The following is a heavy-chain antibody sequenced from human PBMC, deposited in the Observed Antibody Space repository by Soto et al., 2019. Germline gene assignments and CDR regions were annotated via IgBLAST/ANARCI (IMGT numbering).Heavy chain of an antibody. J-gene: IGHJ4*02. CDR1: GYTFVNYW. V-gene: IGHV5-10-1*03. CDR3: ARSFRSEYNYCSEHVDF. CDR2: IDLMDPYT. Sequence: EVQLVQSGAEVKKPGESLKISCQGSGYTFVNYWINWVRQTPGRGLEWMGRIDLMDPYTNFNPSFQGHVSISIDKSISTVYLQWNSLKASGTGIYYCARSFRSEYNYCSEHVDFWGLGTLVTVSP. D-gene: IGHD3-10*01.